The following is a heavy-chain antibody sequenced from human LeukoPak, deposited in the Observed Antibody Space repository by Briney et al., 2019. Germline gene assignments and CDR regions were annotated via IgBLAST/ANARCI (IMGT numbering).Heavy chain of an antibody. V-gene: IGHV4-59*12. Sequence: PSETLSLTCTVSGGSISGYHWSWIRQPPGKGLEWIGYIDYSGNTNYSPSLKSRVTMSLDMSKNQFSLKLSSVTAADTAVYYCARGKFRAAVHHNWFDPWGQGTLVTVSS. CDR2: IDYSGNT. CDR1: GGSISGYH. D-gene: IGHD6-13*01. J-gene: IGHJ5*02. CDR3: ARGKFRAAVHHNWFDP.